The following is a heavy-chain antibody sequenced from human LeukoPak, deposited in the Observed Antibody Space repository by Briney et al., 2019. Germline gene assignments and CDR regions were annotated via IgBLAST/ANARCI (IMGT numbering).Heavy chain of an antibody. CDR2: ISSSSSTI. CDR1: GFTFSSYS. J-gene: IGHJ3*02. Sequence: GGSLRLSCAASGFTFSSYSMIWVRQAPGKGLEWVSYISSSSSTIYYADSVKGRFTISRDNAKNSLYLQMNSLRAEDTAVYYCARRYSGSYADAFDIWGQGTMVTVSS. V-gene: IGHV3-48*04. CDR3: ARRYSGSYADAFDI. D-gene: IGHD1-26*01.